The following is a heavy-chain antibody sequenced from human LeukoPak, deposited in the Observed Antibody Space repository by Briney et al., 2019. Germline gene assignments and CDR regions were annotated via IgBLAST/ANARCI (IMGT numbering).Heavy chain of an antibody. J-gene: IGHJ6*03. CDR3: ARDHYGSGRNFYYMDV. D-gene: IGHD3-10*01. CDR1: GGSISTYY. Sequence: SETLSLTCTVSGGSISTYYWSWIRQPPGKGLEWVGYIYYSGNTKYNPSLKSRVTMSIDTSKNHFSLKLSSVTAADTAVYYCARDHYGSGRNFYYMDVWGKGTTVTVSS. V-gene: IGHV4-59*12. CDR2: IYYSGNT.